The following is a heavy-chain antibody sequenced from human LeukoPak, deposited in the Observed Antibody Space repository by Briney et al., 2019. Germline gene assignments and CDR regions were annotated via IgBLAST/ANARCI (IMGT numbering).Heavy chain of an antibody. D-gene: IGHD4-17*01. CDR3: ARDDAVTTSSPFDY. CDR1: GFPFSSYS. V-gene: IGHV3-30*03. CDR2: ISYDGSNK. J-gene: IGHJ4*02. Sequence: GGSLRLSCAASGFPFSSYSMNWVRQAPGKGLEWVGVISYDGSNKYYADSVKGRFTSSRDNSKNTLYLQMNSPRAEDTAVYYCARDDAVTTSSPFDYWGQGALVTVSS.